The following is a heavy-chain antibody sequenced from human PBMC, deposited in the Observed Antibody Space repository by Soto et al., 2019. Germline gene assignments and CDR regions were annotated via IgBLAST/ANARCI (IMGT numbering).Heavy chain of an antibody. CDR2: IWYDGSNK. D-gene: IGHD3-22*01. J-gene: IGHJ4*02. CDR3: AKDVTYYYGSSGYYSLDY. V-gene: IGHV3-33*06. CDR1: GFTFSSYG. Sequence: GGSLRLSCAASGFTFSSYGMHWVRQAPGKGLEWVAVIWYDGSNKYYADSVKGRFTISRDNSKNTLYLQMTGLRAEDTAVYYCAKDVTYYYGSSGYYSLDYWGQGTLVTVSS.